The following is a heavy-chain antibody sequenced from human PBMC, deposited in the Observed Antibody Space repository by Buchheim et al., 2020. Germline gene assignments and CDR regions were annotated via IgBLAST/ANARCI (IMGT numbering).Heavy chain of an antibody. Sequence: EVQLVESGGDLVQPGGSLRLSCAASGFTFSIYWMHWVRQAPGKGLVWVSRIHSDGSSTDYADSVKGRFTISRDNAKNTTYLQMNSLRAEDTAVYYCTNLAEQPGRNYWGQGTL. V-gene: IGHV3-74*01. CDR1: GFTFSIYW. D-gene: IGHD6-13*01. CDR3: TNLAEQPGRNY. CDR2: IHSDGSST. J-gene: IGHJ4*02.